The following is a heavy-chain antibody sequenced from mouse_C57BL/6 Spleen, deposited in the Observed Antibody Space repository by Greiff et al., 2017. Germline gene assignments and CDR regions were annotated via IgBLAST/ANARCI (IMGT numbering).Heavy chain of an antibody. J-gene: IGHJ1*03. CDR2: IHPNSGST. CDR3: ARYDSYWYFDV. Sequence: QVQLQQPGAELVKPGASVKLSCKASGYTFTSYWMHWVKQRPGQGLEWIGMIHPNSGSTNYNEKFKSKATLTVDKSSSTAYMQLSSLTSEESAVYYCARYDSYWYFDVWGTGTTVTVSS. V-gene: IGHV1-64*01. CDR1: GYTFTSYW. D-gene: IGHD2-4*01.